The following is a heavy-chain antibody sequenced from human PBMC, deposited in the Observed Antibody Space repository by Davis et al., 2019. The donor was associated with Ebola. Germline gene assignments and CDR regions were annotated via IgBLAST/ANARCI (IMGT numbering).Heavy chain of an antibody. Sequence: ASVNVSCKSSGYTFTSYCLVWVRQAPGLGLEWMGWISGFNTNTNFAQTFQGRVTVSKDTSTNTAYMDLRSLTSDDTAIYYCARAPNYDVLTGTSSYYFDYWGQGTLVTVSS. J-gene: IGHJ4*02. D-gene: IGHD3-9*01. V-gene: IGHV1-18*04. CDR1: GYTFTSYC. CDR3: ARAPNYDVLTGTSSYYFDY. CDR2: ISGFNTNT.